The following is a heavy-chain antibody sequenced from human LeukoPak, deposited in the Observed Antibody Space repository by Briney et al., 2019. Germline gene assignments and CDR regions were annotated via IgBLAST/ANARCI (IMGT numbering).Heavy chain of an antibody. V-gene: IGHV3-53*01. CDR3: ARERGYSGSYYSWFDP. CDR1: GFTVSSND. J-gene: IGHJ5*02. D-gene: IGHD1-26*01. Sequence: GGSLRLSCAASGFTVSSNDMSWVRQAPGKGLEWVSVIYSGGSTYYADSVKGRFTISRDNSKNTLYLQMNSLRAEDTAVYYCARERGYSGSYYSWFDPWGQGTLVTVSS. CDR2: IYSGGST.